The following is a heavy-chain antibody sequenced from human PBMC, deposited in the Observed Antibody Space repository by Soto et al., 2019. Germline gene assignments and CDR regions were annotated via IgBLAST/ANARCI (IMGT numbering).Heavy chain of an antibody. CDR3: ARGYVYSSGWYVGY. CDR2: MNPNSGNT. CDR1: GYTFTSYD. V-gene: IGHV1-8*01. Sequence: GASVKVSCKASGYTFTSYDINLVRQATGQGLEWMGWMNPNSGNTGYAQKFQGRVTMTRNTSISTAYMELSSLRSEDTAVYYCARGYVYSSGWYVGYWGQGTLVTVSS. D-gene: IGHD6-19*01. J-gene: IGHJ4*02.